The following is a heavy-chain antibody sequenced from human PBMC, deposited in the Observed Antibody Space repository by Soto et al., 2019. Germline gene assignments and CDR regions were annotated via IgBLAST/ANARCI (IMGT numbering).Heavy chain of an antibody. CDR1: GGSISSSNW. CDR3: ASLRGYSYGSNWLAP. CDR2: IYHSGST. V-gene: IGHV4-4*02. D-gene: IGHD5-18*01. J-gene: IGHJ5*02. Sequence: SETLSLTCAVSGGSISSSNWWSWVRQPPGKGLEWIGEIYHSGSTNYNPSLRSRVTISVDKSKNQFSLKLSSVTAADTAVYYCASLRGYSYGSNWLAPWGQGTLVTVSS.